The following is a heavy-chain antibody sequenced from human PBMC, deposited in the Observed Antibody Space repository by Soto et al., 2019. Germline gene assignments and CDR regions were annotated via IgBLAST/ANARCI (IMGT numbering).Heavy chain of an antibody. V-gene: IGHV3-66*01. Sequence: EVQLVESGGGLVQPGGSLRLSCAASGFTVSSNYMSWVRQAPGKGLEWVSVIYSGGSTYYADSVKGRFTISRDNSKNTLYLQMNSLRAEDTAVYYCASRVGGYCTNGVCRFDYWGQGTLVTVSS. CDR1: GFTVSSNY. D-gene: IGHD2-8*01. J-gene: IGHJ4*02. CDR2: IYSGGST. CDR3: ASRVGGYCTNGVCRFDY.